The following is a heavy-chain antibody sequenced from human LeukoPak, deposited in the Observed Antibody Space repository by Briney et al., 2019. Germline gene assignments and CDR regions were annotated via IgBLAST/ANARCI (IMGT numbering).Heavy chain of an antibody. J-gene: IGHJ5*02. CDR1: GYSISSGYY. Sequence: SETLSLTCTVSGYSISSGYYWGWIRQPPGKGLEWIGSIYHSGSTYYNPSLKSRVTISVDTSKNQFSLKLSSVTAADTAVYYCASLELEYNWFDPWGQGTLVTVSS. D-gene: IGHD1-1*01. CDR2: IYHSGST. CDR3: ASLELEYNWFDP. V-gene: IGHV4-38-2*02.